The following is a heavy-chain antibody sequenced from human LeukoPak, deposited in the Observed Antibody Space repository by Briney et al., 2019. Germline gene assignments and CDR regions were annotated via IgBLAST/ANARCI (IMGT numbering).Heavy chain of an antibody. Sequence: SETLSLTCTVSGGSISSYYWSWIRQPPEKGLEWIGYIYYSGSTNYNPSLKSRVTISVDTSKNQFSLKLSSVTAADTAVYYCAGEDSYGSGFDYWGQGTLVTVSS. D-gene: IGHD5-18*01. CDR3: AGEDSYGSGFDY. CDR1: GGSISSYY. J-gene: IGHJ4*02. CDR2: IYYSGST. V-gene: IGHV4-59*01.